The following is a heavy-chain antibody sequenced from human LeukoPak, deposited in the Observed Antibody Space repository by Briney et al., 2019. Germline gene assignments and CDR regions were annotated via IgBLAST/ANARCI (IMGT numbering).Heavy chain of an antibody. CDR2: ISSSSSYI. V-gene: IGHV3-21*01. CDR1: GFTFSSYS. CDR3: ARGSYSGYELPLDY. Sequence: GGSLRLSCAASGFTFSSYSMNWVRQAPGKGLEWVSSISSSSSYIYYADSVKGRFTISRDNAKNSLYLQMNSLRAEDTAVYYCARGSYSGYELPLDYWGQGTLVTVSS. D-gene: IGHD5-12*01. J-gene: IGHJ4*02.